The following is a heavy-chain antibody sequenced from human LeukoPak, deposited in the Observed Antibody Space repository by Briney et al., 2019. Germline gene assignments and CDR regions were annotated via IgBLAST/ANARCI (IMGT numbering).Heavy chain of an antibody. J-gene: IGHJ4*02. CDR1: GYSFTSHD. CDR3: ASALKRGSAGALIDH. Sequence: ASVKVSCKASGYSFTSHDINWVRQATGQGLEWMGWMNPNSGNTGYAQKFQDRVTMTRNTSISTAYLELSSLGSEDTAMYYCASALKRGSAGALIDHWGQGTLVTVSS. V-gene: IGHV1-8*01. D-gene: IGHD6-13*01. CDR2: MNPNSGNT.